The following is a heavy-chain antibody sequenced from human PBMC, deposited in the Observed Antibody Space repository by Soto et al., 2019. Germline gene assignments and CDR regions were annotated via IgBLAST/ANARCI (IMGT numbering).Heavy chain of an antibody. Sequence: PSETLSLTCTVSGGSISSYYWSWIRQPPGKGLEWIGYIYYSGSTNYNPSLKSRVTISVDTSKNQFSLKLSSVTAADTAVYYCARHAVTMVRGLTIFDYWRHGTLVT. D-gene: IGHD3-10*01. CDR3: ARHAVTMVRGLTIFDY. J-gene: IGHJ4*01. V-gene: IGHV4-59*08. CDR1: GGSISSYY. CDR2: IYYSGST.